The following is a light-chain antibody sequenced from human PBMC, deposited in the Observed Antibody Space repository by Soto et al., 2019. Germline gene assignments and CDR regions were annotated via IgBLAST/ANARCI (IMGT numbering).Light chain of an antibody. CDR1: QSVSSN. CDR3: QQYNNWPPPT. Sequence: EIVMTQSPATLSVSPGGRATLSCRASQSVSSNLAWYQQKPGQAPRLLIYGASTRATGIPARFSGSGSGTEFTLTISSLQSEDFAVYYCQQYNNWPPPTFGQGTKVEIK. V-gene: IGKV3-15*01. J-gene: IGKJ1*01. CDR2: GAS.